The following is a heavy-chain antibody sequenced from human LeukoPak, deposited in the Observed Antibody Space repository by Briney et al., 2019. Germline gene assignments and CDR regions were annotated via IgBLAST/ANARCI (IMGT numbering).Heavy chain of an antibody. Sequence: GESLKISFKGSEYGFTSYWIGWVRQMPGKRLEWMGIIYPGDSDTRYSPSFQPQVTTSANKSINTTYLHRSSINASDSGMYNCPGPAAAGSISIDYWGQGPLVSVSS. CDR2: IYPGDSDT. J-gene: IGHJ4*02. CDR3: PGPAAAGSISIDY. CDR1: EYGFTSYW. V-gene: IGHV5-51*01. D-gene: IGHD6-13*01.